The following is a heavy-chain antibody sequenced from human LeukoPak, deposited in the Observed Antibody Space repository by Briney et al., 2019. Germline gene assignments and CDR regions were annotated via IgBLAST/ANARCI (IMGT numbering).Heavy chain of an antibody. CDR1: GGSIYSGGYY. J-gene: IGHJ4*02. CDR2: IYYTGST. CDR3: VRNADGSGNLLPFYFDY. V-gene: IGHV4-31*03. Sequence: SQTLSLTCTVSGGSIYSGGYYWSWIRQHPGKGREWIGYIYYTGSTYYNPSLKSRVAISVDTSKNQFSLILSSVTAADTAVYYCVRNADGSGNLLPFYFDYWGPGTLVTVSS. D-gene: IGHD3-10*01.